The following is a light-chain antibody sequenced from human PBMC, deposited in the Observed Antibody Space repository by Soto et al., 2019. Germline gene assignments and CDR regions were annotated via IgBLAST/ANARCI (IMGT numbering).Light chain of an antibody. CDR2: KVS. CDR3: MQGTHWPLT. CDR1: HSLVYMDGNTY. J-gene: IGKJ5*01. Sequence: DVFMTQSPLSLPVTLGQAASISCRSSHSLVYMDGNTYLNWFQQRPGQSPRRLIYKVSTRDSGVPDRFSGSGSGTDFTLRISRVEADDIGIYYCMQGTHWPLTFGQGTRLEIQ. V-gene: IGKV2-30*01.